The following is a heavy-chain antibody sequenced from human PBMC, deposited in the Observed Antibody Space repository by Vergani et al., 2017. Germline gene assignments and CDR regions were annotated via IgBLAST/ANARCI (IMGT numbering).Heavy chain of an antibody. CDR3: ARQFWVSQGVGAFDI. J-gene: IGHJ4*02. V-gene: IGHV4-4*03. Sequence: QVQLQESGPGLVKPPGTLSLTCAVSGDSISSNNCWTWVRQPPGKGLEWIGEICHTEDTKYSPSLKSRVTVSVDTSMNQFSLRLTTLTAADTAVYYCARQFWVSQGVGAFDIWSQGTLVTVSS. CDR2: ICHTEDT. D-gene: IGHD3-16*01. CDR1: GDSISSNNC.